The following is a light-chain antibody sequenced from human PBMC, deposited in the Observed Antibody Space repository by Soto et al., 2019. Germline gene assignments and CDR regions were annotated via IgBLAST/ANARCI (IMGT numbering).Light chain of an antibody. CDR2: RDN. V-gene: IGLV1-47*01. CDR3: SEWDDSLRGWV. J-gene: IGLJ3*02. Sequence: QSVLTQPPSASGTPGQTVIISCSGSSSNIGSNYVYWYQQLPGTAPKLLIYRDNQRPSGVPDRFSGSKSGTSASLAIRGLRSEDEADYYCSEWDDSLRGWVFGEGTKLTAL. CDR1: SSNIGSNY.